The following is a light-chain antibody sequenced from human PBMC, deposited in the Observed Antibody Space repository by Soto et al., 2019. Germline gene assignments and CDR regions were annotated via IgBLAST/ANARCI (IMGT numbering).Light chain of an antibody. CDR2: DVS. CDR1: QSISSW. J-gene: IGKJ4*01. V-gene: IGKV1-5*01. Sequence: DIQMTQSPSTLSASVGDRVTITCRASQSISSWLDWYQQKPGKAPKLLIYDVSTLKTGVPSRFSGSGSGTEFTLTLSSLQPDDVATYCCQQYIGYRLTLGGGTSVEIK. CDR3: QQYIGYRLT.